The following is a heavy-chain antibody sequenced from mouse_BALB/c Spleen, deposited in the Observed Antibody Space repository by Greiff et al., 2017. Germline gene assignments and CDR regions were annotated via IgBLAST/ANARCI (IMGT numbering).Heavy chain of an antibody. Sequence: QVQLQQSGAELVRPGTSVKISCKASGYTFTNYWLGWVKQRPGHGLEWIGDIYPGGGYTNYNEKFKGKATLTADTSSSTAYMQLSSLTSEDSAVYFCARQYDYYAMDYWGQGTSVTVSS. J-gene: IGHJ4*01. V-gene: IGHV1-63*02. CDR3: ARQYDYYAMDY. CDR1: GYTFTNYW. D-gene: IGHD2-14*01. CDR2: IYPGGGYT.